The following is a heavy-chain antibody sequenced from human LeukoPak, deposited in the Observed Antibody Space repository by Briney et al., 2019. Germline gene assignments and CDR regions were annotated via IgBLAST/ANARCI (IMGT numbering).Heavy chain of an antibody. J-gene: IGHJ4*02. Sequence: PSETLSLTCTVSGGSISSSTYYWGWIRQPPGKGLEWIGTIYYTGSTYYNPSLKSRVTISVDTSKNQFSLKLSSVTAADTAVYYCARLGPYYDFWSGYLPVDFWGQGTLVTVSS. CDR2: IYYTGST. V-gene: IGHV4-39*01. CDR3: ARLGPYYDFWSGYLPVDF. CDR1: GGSISSSTYY. D-gene: IGHD3-3*01.